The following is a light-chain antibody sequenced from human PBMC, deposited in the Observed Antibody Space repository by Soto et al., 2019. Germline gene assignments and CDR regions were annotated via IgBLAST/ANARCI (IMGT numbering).Light chain of an antibody. CDR2: DAS. CDR3: QQRSNWPRWT. V-gene: IGKV3-11*01. Sequence: EIVLTQSPATLSLSPGERATLSCRASQSVSSYLAWYHQKPGQAPRLLIYDASNRATDIPARFSGSGSGTDFTLTISSLEPEDFAFYYCQQRSNWPRWTFGQGTKVEIK. CDR1: QSVSSY. J-gene: IGKJ1*01.